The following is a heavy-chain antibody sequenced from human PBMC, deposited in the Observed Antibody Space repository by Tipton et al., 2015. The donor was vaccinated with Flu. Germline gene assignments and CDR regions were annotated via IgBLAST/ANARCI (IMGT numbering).Heavy chain of an antibody. V-gene: IGHV4-59*01. CDR1: GGSISSYY. CDR2: IYYSGST. D-gene: IGHD3-3*01. J-gene: IGHJ6*02. CDR3: ARGGLNDGFWSGYYHPVYYGMDV. Sequence: TLSLTCTVSGGSISSYYWSWIRQPPGKGLEWIGYIYYSGSTNYNPSLKSRVTISVDTSKNQFSLKLSSVTAADTAVYYCARGGLNDGFWSGYYHPVYYGMDVWGQGTTVTVSS.